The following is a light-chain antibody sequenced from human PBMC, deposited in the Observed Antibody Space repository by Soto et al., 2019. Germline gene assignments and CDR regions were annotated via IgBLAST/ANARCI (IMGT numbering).Light chain of an antibody. V-gene: IGKV2-28*01. CDR3: LATLQSPT. CDR2: LGS. Sequence: EMVLTQSPLSLYVTPGEPASISGSSRPSRLHSNGYIYLAWYLQKPGQSQQLLIYLGSNRASGVPDRFSGSVSGTDVTLRISRVAAEDVGVYYCLATLQSPTFGPGTKFDI. CDR1: PSRLHSNGYIY. J-gene: IGKJ3*01.